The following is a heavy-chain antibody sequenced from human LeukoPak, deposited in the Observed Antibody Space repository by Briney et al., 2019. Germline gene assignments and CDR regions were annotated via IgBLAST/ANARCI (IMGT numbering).Heavy chain of an antibody. CDR3: ARVRGSSGRKFDY. D-gene: IGHD6-19*01. Sequence: PSETLSLTCAVSGGSISSSNWWSWVRQPPGKGLEWIGEIYHSGSTNYNPSLKSRVTISVDKSKNQFSLKLSSVTAADTAVYYCARVRGSSGRKFDYWGQGTLVTVSS. CDR1: GGSISSSNW. V-gene: IGHV4-4*02. CDR2: IYHSGST. J-gene: IGHJ4*02.